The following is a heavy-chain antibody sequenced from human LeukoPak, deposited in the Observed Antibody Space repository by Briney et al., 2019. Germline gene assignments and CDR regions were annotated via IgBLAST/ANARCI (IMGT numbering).Heavy chain of an antibody. CDR2: TYYRSKWYN. J-gene: IGHJ4*02. V-gene: IGHV6-1*01. CDR3: ARDLYGANYFDY. Sequence: SQTLSLTCAISGDSVSSNSATWNWIRQSPSRGLEWLGRTYYRSKWYNDYPVSVKSRVTIKPDASKNQISLQLNSVTPEDTAVYYCARDLYGANYFDYWGQGTLVAVSS. CDR1: GDSVSSNSAT. D-gene: IGHD4/OR15-4a*01.